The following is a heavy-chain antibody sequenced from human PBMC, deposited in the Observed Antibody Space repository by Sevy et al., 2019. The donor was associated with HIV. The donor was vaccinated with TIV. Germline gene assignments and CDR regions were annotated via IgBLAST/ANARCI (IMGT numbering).Heavy chain of an antibody. D-gene: IGHD3-16*01. CDR2: IYIAGRT. V-gene: IGHV3-53*01. Sequence: GGSPRLSCAVSGFTVSDNYMNWVRQAPGKGLEWVSIIYIAGRTYYADSVRGRFTISRDKAKNTLYLQMNSLRVEDTAVYYCVREDLVLGEDNYYGMDVWGQGTTVTVSS. CDR3: VREDLVLGEDNYYGMDV. J-gene: IGHJ6*02. CDR1: GFTVSDNY.